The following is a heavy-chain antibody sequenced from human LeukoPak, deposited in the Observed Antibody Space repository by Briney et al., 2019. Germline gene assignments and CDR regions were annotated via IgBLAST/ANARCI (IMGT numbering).Heavy chain of an antibody. Sequence: GGSLRLSCAASGFTFSSYSMNWVRQAPGKGLEWVSSISTSSSYIYYADSVKGRFTISRDNARNSLYLQMNSPRAEDTAVYYCARGASVVAGNDNAFDIWGQGTMVTVSS. D-gene: IGHD6-19*01. V-gene: IGHV3-21*01. CDR3: ARGASVVAGNDNAFDI. J-gene: IGHJ3*02. CDR2: ISTSSSYI. CDR1: GFTFSSYS.